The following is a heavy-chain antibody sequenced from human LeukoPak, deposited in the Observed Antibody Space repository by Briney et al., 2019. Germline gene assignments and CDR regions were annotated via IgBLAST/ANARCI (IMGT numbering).Heavy chain of an antibody. J-gene: IGHJ4*02. Sequence: GRSLRLSCTASGFTFGDYAMNWVRQAPGKGLEWVSYISSSGSTIYYADSVKGRFTISRDNAKNSLYLQMNSLRAEDTAVYYCARQNRAYYYDSSGYPSEVFDYWGQGTLVTVSS. CDR2: ISSSGSTI. CDR1: GFTFGDYA. V-gene: IGHV3-48*03. D-gene: IGHD3-22*01. CDR3: ARQNRAYYYDSSGYPSEVFDY.